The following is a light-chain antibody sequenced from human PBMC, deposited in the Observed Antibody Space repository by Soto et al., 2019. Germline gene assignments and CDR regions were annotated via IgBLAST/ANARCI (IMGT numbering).Light chain of an antibody. V-gene: IGLV2-14*01. Sequence: QSVLTQPASVSGSPGQSITISCTGTSSDVGGYNYVSWYQQHPGKAPKLMIYDVSNRPSGVSNRFSGSKSGNTASLTISGLQAEDEADYYCSSYTSRITLWVFGTGTKVTVL. CDR2: DVS. CDR3: SSYTSRITLWV. CDR1: SSDVGGYNY. J-gene: IGLJ1*01.